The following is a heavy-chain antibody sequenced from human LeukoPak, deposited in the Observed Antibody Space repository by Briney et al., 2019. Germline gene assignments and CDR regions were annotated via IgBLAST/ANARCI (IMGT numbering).Heavy chain of an antibody. CDR3: AIAPGGDFDWLLYFHAFDI. V-gene: IGHV4-39*01. Sequence: PSETLSLTCTVSGGSISSSSYYWGWTRQPPGKGLEWIGSIYYSGSTYYNPSLKSRVTISVDTSKNQFSLKLSSVTAADTAVYYCAIAPGGDFDWLLYFHAFDIWGQGTMVTVSS. J-gene: IGHJ3*02. D-gene: IGHD3-9*01. CDR1: GGSISSSSYY. CDR2: IYYSGST.